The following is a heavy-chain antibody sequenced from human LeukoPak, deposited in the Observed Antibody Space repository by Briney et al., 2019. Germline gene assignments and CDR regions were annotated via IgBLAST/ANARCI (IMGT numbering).Heavy chain of an antibody. J-gene: IGHJ4*02. CDR1: GYTFTGYY. CDR3: ARVAIFGVEVKGGGDY. V-gene: IGHV1-2*02. D-gene: IGHD3-3*01. CDR2: INPNSGGT. Sequence: ASVKVSCKASGYTFTGYYMHWVRQAPGQGLEWMGWINPNSGGTNYAQKFQGRVTMTRDTSISTACMELSRLRSDDTAVYYCARVAIFGVEVKGGGDYWGQGTLVTVSS.